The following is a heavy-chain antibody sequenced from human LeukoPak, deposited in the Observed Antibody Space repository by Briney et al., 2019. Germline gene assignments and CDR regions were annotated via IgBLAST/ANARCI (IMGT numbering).Heavy chain of an antibody. CDR2: IKQDGSEK. Sequence: GGSLRLSCVVSGFTFSSYWMTWVRQPPGKGLEWVANIKQDGSEKDYADSVKGRFTISRDNAKNSLYLQMNSLRAEDTAVYYCARDMEGYGSGSYYPYYFDYWGQGTLVTVSS. CDR1: GFTFSSYW. J-gene: IGHJ4*02. CDR3: ARDMEGYGSGSYYPYYFDY. D-gene: IGHD3-10*01. V-gene: IGHV3-7*01.